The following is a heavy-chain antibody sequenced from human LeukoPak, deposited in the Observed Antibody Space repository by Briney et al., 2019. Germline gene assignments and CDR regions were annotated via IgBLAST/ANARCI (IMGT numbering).Heavy chain of an antibody. CDR2: INHSGST. J-gene: IGHJ3*02. D-gene: IGHD6-19*01. Sequence: SETLSLTCAVYGGSFSGYYWSWIRQPPGKGLEWIGEINHSGSTNYNPSLKSRVTISVDTSKNQFSLKLSSVTAADTAVYYCARGRKAVAGSALDIWGQGTMVTVSS. CDR3: ARGRKAVAGSALDI. CDR1: GGSFSGYY. V-gene: IGHV4-34*01.